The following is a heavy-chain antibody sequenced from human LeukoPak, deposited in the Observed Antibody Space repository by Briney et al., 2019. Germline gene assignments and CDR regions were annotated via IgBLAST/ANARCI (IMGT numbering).Heavy chain of an antibody. Sequence: PSETLSLTCSVSGGSISSAIFYWGWIRQPPGMGLEWIGSTFSGGNAYHNPSLKNRVTISVDTSKNQFSLKLISVTAADTAVFYCANLLSGYFHYWGQGTLVTVSS. CDR1: GGSISSAIFY. CDR3: ANLLSGYFHY. V-gene: IGHV4-39*01. CDR2: TFSGGNA. J-gene: IGHJ1*01.